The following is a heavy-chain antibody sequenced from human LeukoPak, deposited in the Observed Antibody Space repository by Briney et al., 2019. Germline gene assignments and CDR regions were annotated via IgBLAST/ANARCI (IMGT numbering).Heavy chain of an antibody. Sequence: PAGSLRLSCAVSGFTFSSYWMSCVRQPPGKGLEWVANRKQDGSEKYYVDSVKGRFTISRDNAKNSLYLQMNSLRAADTAVYYCARVGTHKPDYYDSSGYYGNYYMDVWGKGTTVTVSS. V-gene: IGHV3-7*01. CDR2: RKQDGSEK. CDR1: GFTFSSYW. J-gene: IGHJ6*03. D-gene: IGHD3-22*01. CDR3: ARVGTHKPDYYDSSGYYGNYYMDV.